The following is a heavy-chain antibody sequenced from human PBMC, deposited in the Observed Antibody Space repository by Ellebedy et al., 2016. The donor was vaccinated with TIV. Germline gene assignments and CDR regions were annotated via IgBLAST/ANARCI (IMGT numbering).Heavy chain of an antibody. Sequence: SETLSLTXAVYGGSFSGYYWTWIRQPPGRGLEWIGEINHGGNTNYNPSLKSRVTISVDTSKNQFSLKMSSLTAADTAVYYCARRSSVTPDTGIGYWGQGTRVTVSS. CDR1: GGSFSGYY. V-gene: IGHV4-34*01. D-gene: IGHD3-16*02. CDR3: ARRSSVTPDTGIGY. CDR2: INHGGNT. J-gene: IGHJ4*02.